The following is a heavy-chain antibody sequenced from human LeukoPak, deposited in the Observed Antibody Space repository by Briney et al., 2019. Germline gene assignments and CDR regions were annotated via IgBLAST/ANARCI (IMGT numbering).Heavy chain of an antibody. D-gene: IGHD3-22*01. J-gene: IGHJ4*02. V-gene: IGHV1-18*01. CDR3: VRDSSGVFDY. Sequence: ASVKVSCKASGYTFSDYGISWVRQAPGQGLEWMGWVSAYNGNTNYAQKLQGRVTMTTDTSTNTAYMELRSLSSEDTAVYYCVRDSSGVFDYWGQGTQVTVSS. CDR2: VSAYNGNT. CDR1: GYTFSDYG.